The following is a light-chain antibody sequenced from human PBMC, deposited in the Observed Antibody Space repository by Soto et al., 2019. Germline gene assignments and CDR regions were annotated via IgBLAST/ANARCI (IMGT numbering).Light chain of an antibody. CDR2: NTN. Sequence: QTVVTQEPSFSVSPGRTVTLTCGLSSGSVSTAYYPSWYQQTPGQAPRALIYNTNTRSSGVPDRFSGSILGNKAALTITGAQAEDESDYYCVLYMGSGLWVFGGGTKLTVL. V-gene: IGLV8-61*01. CDR1: SGSVSTAYY. CDR3: VLYMGSGLWV. J-gene: IGLJ3*02.